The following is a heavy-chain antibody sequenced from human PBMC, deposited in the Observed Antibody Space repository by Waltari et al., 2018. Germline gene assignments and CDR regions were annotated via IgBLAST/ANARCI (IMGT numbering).Heavy chain of an antibody. D-gene: IGHD3-10*01. CDR3: ASYGSATYYIWFSDS. CDR1: GGIFSSYA. Sequence: QVQLVQSGAEVKRPGSSVKVSCKASGGIFSSYAISWVRQATGQGLEWMGGFIPIAGTEKYAQKFQGRVTITADDDTSTAYMELSSLTSDDTAVYYCASYGSATYYIWFSDSWGQGTLVTVSS. CDR2: FIPIAGTE. J-gene: IGHJ4*02. V-gene: IGHV1-69*01.